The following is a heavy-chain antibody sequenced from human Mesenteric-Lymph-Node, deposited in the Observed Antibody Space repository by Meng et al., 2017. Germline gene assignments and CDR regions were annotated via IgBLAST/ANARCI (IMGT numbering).Heavy chain of an antibody. J-gene: IGHJ4*02. Sequence: SETLSLTCTVSSYSIRTDYFWVWIRQPPGKGLEWVGSVYHIGNTFYNPSLKSRVTVSVDTSKNEFSLKLSSVTAEDTAAYYCARYGDGSGAYYTFADYWGQGTLVTVSS. D-gene: IGHD3-10*01. CDR3: ARYGDGSGAYYTFADY. V-gene: IGHV4-38-2*02. CDR2: VYHIGNT. CDR1: SYSIRTDYF.